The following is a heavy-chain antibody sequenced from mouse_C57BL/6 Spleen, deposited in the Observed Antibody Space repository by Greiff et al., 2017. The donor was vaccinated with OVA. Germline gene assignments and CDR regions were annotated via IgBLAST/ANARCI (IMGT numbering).Heavy chain of an antibody. D-gene: IGHD2-1*01. CDR2: IYPGDGDT. CDR1: GYAFSSYW. Sequence: QVHVKQSGAELVKPGASVKISCKASGYAFSSYWMNWVKQRPGKGLEWIGQIYPGDGDTNYNGKFKGKATLTADKSSSTAYMQLSSLTSEDSAVYFCARSGIYYGNYGAMDYWGQGTSVTVSS. V-gene: IGHV1-80*01. CDR3: ARSGIYYGNYGAMDY. J-gene: IGHJ4*01.